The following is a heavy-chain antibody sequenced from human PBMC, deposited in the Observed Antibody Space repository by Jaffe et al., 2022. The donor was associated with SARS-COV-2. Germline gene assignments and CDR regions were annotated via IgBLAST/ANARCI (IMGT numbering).Heavy chain of an antibody. CDR3: ARVCGGDCFPYYYYGMDV. J-gene: IGHJ6*02. CDR2: IYYSGST. V-gene: IGHV4-30-4*01. D-gene: IGHD2-21*02. CDR1: GGSISSGDYY. Sequence: QVQLQESGPGLVKPSQTLSLTCTVSGGSISSGDYYWSWIRQPPGKGLEWIGYIYYSGSTYYNPSLKSRVTISVDTSKNQFSLKLSSVTAADTAVYYCARVCGGDCFPYYYYGMDVWGQGTTVTVSS.